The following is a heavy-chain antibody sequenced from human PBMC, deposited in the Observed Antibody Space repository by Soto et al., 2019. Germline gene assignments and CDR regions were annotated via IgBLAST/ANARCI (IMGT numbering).Heavy chain of an antibody. J-gene: IGHJ5*02. CDR2: ISSTTI. Sequence: EVQLVESGGGLVQPGGSLRLSCAASGFTFSSYSMNWVRQAPGKGLEWVSYISSTTIYYADSVKGRFTISRDNAKNSLYLQTNSLRAEDTAVYYCARDGGQWLNWFDPWGQGTLVTVSS. CDR3: ARDGGQWLNWFDP. D-gene: IGHD6-19*01. V-gene: IGHV3-48*01. CDR1: GFTFSSYS.